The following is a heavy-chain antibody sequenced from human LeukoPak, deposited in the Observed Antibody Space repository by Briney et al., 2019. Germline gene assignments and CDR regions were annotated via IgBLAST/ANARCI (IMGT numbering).Heavy chain of an antibody. J-gene: IGHJ3*02. Sequence: GGSLRLSCVAFGFTFRKYWLHWVRQAPGKGLEWVSRINPDDESTSYADSVRGRFTISRDNAENTLYLQMNSLRAEDTAVYYCASLYDSSGRDAFDIWGQGTMVTVSS. CDR2: INPDDEST. V-gene: IGHV3-74*01. CDR3: ASLYDSSGRDAFDI. D-gene: IGHD3-22*01. CDR1: GFTFRKYW.